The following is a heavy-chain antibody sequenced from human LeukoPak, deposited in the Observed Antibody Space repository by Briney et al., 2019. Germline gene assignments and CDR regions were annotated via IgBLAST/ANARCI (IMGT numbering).Heavy chain of an antibody. J-gene: IGHJ4*02. CDR2: ISYSGST. V-gene: IGHV4-59*01. Sequence: PSETLSLTCTVSGGSISSYYWSWIRQPPGKGLEWIGYISYSGSTNYNPSLKSRVTISVDTSKNQFSLKLSSVTAADTAVYYCASHYYDSSGYYLTGVYFDYWGQGTLVTVSS. CDR1: GGSISSYY. D-gene: IGHD3-22*01. CDR3: ASHYYDSSGYYLTGVYFDY.